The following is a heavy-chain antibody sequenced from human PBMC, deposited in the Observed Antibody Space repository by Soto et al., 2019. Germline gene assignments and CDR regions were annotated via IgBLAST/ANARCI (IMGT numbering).Heavy chain of an antibody. V-gene: IGHV4-39*01. Sequence: SETLSLTCTVSGGSISSSISYWGWIRQPPGKGLEWIGSIYYNGFTYYNPSLKSRVTMSVDTSKNQFSLKLRSVTAAYTALYYFARKDDFWSGSGSFDPWGQGTLVTVSS. CDR2: IYYNGFT. J-gene: IGHJ5*02. CDR3: ARKDDFWSGSGSFDP. CDR1: GGSISSSISY. D-gene: IGHD3-3*01.